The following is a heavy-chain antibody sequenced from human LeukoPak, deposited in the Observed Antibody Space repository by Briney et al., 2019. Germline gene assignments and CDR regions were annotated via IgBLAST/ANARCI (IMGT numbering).Heavy chain of an antibody. CDR1: GGSISSSNW. CDR2: IYHSGST. D-gene: IGHD4-17*01. V-gene: IGHV4-4*02. Sequence: SGTLSLTCAVSGGSISSSNWWSWVRQPPGKGLEWIGEIYHSGSTNYNPSLKSRVTISVDKSKNQFSLKLSSVTAADTAVYYCAGQTVTTWGHYGMDVWGQGTTVTVSS. J-gene: IGHJ6*02. CDR3: AGQTVTTWGHYGMDV.